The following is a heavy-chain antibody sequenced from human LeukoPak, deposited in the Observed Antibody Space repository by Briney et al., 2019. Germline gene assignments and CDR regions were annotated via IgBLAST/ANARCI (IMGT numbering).Heavy chain of an antibody. CDR2: IDSDGSST. Sequence: GGSLRLSCAASGFTFSSYGMHWVRQAPGKGLVWVSRIDSDGSSTIYADSVKGRFTISRDNAKNTLNLQMNSLRAEDTALYYCARSGAPTPDYWGQGTLVIVSS. V-gene: IGHV3-74*01. CDR3: ARSGAPTPDY. J-gene: IGHJ4*02. CDR1: GFTFSSYG. D-gene: IGHD2-15*01.